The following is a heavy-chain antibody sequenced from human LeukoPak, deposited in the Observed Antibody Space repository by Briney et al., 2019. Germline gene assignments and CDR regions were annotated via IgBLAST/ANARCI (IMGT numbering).Heavy chain of an antibody. CDR2: ISGSGGRA. Sequence: GGALRLSRAVSGNTLSNYCISGVRQTPGEGVEGVAGISGSGGRANYADSVKGRFTISRDNPKNTLYLQMNSLRAEDTAVYFCAKRGVVIRVILVGFHKEAQYFDSWGQGALVTVSS. CDR1: GNTLSNYC. D-gene: IGHD3-22*01. V-gene: IGHV3-23*01. J-gene: IGHJ4*02. CDR3: AKRGVVIRVILVGFHKEAQYFDS.